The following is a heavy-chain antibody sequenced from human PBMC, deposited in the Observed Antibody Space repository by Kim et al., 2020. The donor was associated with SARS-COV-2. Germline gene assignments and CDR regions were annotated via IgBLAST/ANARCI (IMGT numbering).Heavy chain of an antibody. Sequence: YYPGSVKGRFTISRENAKNSLYLQMNSLRAGDTAVYYCARGPLSLTAFDIWGQGTMVTVSS. J-gene: IGHJ3*02. CDR3: ARGPLSLTAFDI. V-gene: IGHV3-13*01.